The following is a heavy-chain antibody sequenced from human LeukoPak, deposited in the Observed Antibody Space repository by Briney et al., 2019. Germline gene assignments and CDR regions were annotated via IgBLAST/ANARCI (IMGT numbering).Heavy chain of an antibody. J-gene: IGHJ4*02. V-gene: IGHV1-2*06. CDR2: MNPNSGGT. CDR3: VRAQRDYDILTGYYAPYLDH. CDR1: GYTFTGYY. D-gene: IGHD3-9*01. Sequence: ASVKVSCKTSGYTFTGYYMHWVRQAPGQGLEWMGRMNPNSGGTTFAQKFQGRVTLTRDTSISTAYMDLSSLRSDDTAVYYCVRAQRDYDILTGYYAPYLDHWGQGALVTVSS.